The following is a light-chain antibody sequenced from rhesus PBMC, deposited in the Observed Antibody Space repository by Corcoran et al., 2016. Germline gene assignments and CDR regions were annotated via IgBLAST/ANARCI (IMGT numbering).Light chain of an antibody. CDR1: QGISSY. Sequence: DIQMTQSPSSLSASVGDTVTITCRASQGISSYLAWYQQKPGKAPKLLNYKASTLQSGVPSRFSGSGSGTDFTLTISSQQPEYFATYYFRQRNSYPWTFGQGTKVEIK. CDR3: RQRNSYPWT. V-gene: IGKV1-25*01. J-gene: IGKJ1*01. CDR2: KAS.